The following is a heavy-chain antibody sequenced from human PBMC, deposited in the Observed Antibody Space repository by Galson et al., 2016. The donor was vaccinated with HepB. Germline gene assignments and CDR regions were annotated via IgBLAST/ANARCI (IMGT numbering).Heavy chain of an antibody. D-gene: IGHD2-21*02. V-gene: IGHV5-51*01. CDR3: ARHHPYCGGDCDPDY. J-gene: IGHJ4*02. CDR2: IYPGDSDS. Sequence: QSGAEVKKPGESLKISCQGSGYSFSDYWIGWVRQMPAKGLEWMGIIYPGDSDSRYSGGFQGQVTISADKSIDTVYLQWTTLKASDTAIYYCARHHPYCGGDCDPDYWGQGTLVTVSS. CDR1: GYSFSDYW.